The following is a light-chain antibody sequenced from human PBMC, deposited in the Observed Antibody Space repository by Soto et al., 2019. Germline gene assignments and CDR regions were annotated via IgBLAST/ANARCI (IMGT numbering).Light chain of an antibody. V-gene: IGKV3-20*01. CDR2: RTS. CDR1: QTISRNY. J-gene: IGKJ1*01. CDR3: QQYGST. Sequence: EIVLTQSPGTLSLSPGETATLSCRASQTISRNYIAWYQQQPGRAPRLLISRTSNRATGVAERFSCSGSGTDFSLTLSRLEPEDSAVYVCQQYGSTFGQGTRVE.